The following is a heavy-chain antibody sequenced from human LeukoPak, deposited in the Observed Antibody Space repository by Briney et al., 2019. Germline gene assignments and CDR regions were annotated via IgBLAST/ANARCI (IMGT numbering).Heavy chain of an antibody. CDR2: ISGSGGST. V-gene: IGHV3-23*01. CDR3: AKAQAADYNYYFDY. Sequence: GGSLRLSCAASGFTFSSYGMSWVRQAPGKGLEWVSAISGSGGSTYYADSVKGRFTISRDNSKNTLYLQMNSLRAEDTAVYYCAKAQAADYNYYFDYWGQGTLVTVSS. J-gene: IGHJ4*02. CDR1: GFTFSSYG. D-gene: IGHD1-1*01.